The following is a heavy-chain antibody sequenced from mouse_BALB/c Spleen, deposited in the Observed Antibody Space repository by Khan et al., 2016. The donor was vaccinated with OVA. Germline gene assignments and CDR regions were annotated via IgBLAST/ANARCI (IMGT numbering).Heavy chain of an antibody. J-gene: IGHJ3*01. CDR2: ISPGSGDT. Sequence: QVQLQQPGAVLARPGASVNLSCKASGYTFTDSYVNWVKQRTGQGLEWIGEISPGSGDTYYNETFKDTATLTADKSSTTAYMLLSSLTSEDSAVYFCARRNYFGYTFAYWGQGTLVTVSA. CDR1: GYTFTDSY. D-gene: IGHD1-2*01. CDR3: ARRNYFGYTFAY. V-gene: IGHV1-77*01.